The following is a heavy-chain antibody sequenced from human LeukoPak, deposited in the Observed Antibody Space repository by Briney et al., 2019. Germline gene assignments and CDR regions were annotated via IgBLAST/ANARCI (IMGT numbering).Heavy chain of an antibody. V-gene: IGHV3-74*01. Sequence: GGSLRLSCAASGFTFSTYWMHWVRHAPGKGLGWVSRINSDGSDTSYADSVRGRVTISRDTSKNTLYLQMNRLRAEDTAVYYCARIRDGYNDAYDIWGQGTMLTVSS. J-gene: IGHJ3*02. CDR3: ARIRDGYNDAYDI. D-gene: IGHD5-24*01. CDR1: GFTFSTYW. CDR2: INSDGSDT.